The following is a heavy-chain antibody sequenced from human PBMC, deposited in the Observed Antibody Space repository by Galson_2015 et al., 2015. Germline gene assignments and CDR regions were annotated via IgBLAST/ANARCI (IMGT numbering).Heavy chain of an antibody. CDR1: GFTFSSYG. D-gene: IGHD2-15*01. CDR3: AKDSYCSGGSCYSQSKHLDY. Sequence: SLRLSCAASGFTFSSYGMHWVRQAPGKGLEWVAVISYDGSNKYYADSVKGRFTISRDNSKNTLYLQMNSLRAEDTAVYYCAKDSYCSGGSCYSQSKHLDYWGQGTLVTVSS. CDR2: ISYDGSNK. V-gene: IGHV3-30*18. J-gene: IGHJ4*02.